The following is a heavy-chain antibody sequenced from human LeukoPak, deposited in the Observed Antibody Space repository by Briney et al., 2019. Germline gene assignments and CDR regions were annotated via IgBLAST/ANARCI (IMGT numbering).Heavy chain of an antibody. CDR2: ISYDGSNK. D-gene: IGHD1-26*01. Sequence: GGSLRLSCAASGFTFSSYAMHWVRQAPGKGLEWVAVISYDGSNKYYADSVKGRFTISRDNSKNTLYLQMNSLTAEDTAIYYCARDSGSYYGSDYWGQGTLVTVSS. J-gene: IGHJ4*02. V-gene: IGHV3-30-3*01. CDR1: GFTFSSYA. CDR3: ARDSGSYYGSDY.